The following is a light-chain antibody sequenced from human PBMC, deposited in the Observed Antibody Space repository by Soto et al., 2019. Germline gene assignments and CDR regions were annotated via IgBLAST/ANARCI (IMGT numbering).Light chain of an antibody. V-gene: IGKV1-5*03. CDR1: QSISSW. J-gene: IGKJ1*01. CDR2: KAS. CDR3: QQYTSYSRT. Sequence: DIQMTQSPSTLSASVGDRGTITCRASQSISSWLAWYQQKPGKAPKLLIYKASSLESGVPSRFSGSGSGTEFTLTISSLQPDDFATYYCQQYTSYSRTFGQGTKVEIK.